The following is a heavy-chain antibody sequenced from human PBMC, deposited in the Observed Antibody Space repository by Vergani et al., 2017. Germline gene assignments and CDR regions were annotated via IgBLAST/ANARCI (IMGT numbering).Heavy chain of an antibody. CDR1: GGSTSSGAYY. J-gene: IGHJ6*02. CDR2: IYYSGRT. D-gene: IGHD6-13*01. CDR3: ARDLMYSSSWSVGMDV. Sequence: QVQLQESGPGLVKPSQTLSLTCTVSGGSTSSGAYYWSWIRQPPGKGLEWIGYIYYSGRTYYNPSLKSRVTISVDTSKNEFYLKLGSVTAADTAVYYCARDLMYSSSWSVGMDVWGQGTTVTVSS. V-gene: IGHV4-30-4*08.